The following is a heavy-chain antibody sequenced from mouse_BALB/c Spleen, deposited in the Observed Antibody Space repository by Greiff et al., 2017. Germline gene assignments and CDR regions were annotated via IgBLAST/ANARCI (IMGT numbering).Heavy chain of an antibody. CDR3: ARRAVYYDYDQVSYYYAMDY. Sequence: EVQRVESGPGLVKPSQSLSLTCTVTGYSITSDYAWNWIRQFPGNKLEWMGYISYSGSTSYNPSLKSRISITRDTSKNQFFLQLNSVTTEDTATYYCARRAVYYDYDQVSYYYAMDYWGQGTSVTVSS. V-gene: IGHV3-2*02. CDR2: ISYSGST. D-gene: IGHD2-4*01. CDR1: GYSITSDYA. J-gene: IGHJ4*01.